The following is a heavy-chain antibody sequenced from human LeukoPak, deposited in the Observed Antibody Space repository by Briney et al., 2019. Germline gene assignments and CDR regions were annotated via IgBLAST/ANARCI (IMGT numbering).Heavy chain of an antibody. CDR1: GFTFDDYA. CDR3: ARDNPANYYYYGMDV. CDR2: ISWNSGSI. J-gene: IGHJ6*02. V-gene: IGHV3-9*01. Sequence: GGSLRLSCAASGFTFDDYAMHWVRQAPGKGLEWVSGISWNSGSIGYADSVKGRFTISRDNAKNSLYLQMNSLRAEDTAVYYCARDNPANYYYYGMDVWGQGTTVTVSS.